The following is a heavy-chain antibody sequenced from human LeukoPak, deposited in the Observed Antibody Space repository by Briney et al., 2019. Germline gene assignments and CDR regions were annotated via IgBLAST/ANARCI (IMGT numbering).Heavy chain of an antibody. CDR1: GFTFSSYN. CDR2: ISSSSSYK. J-gene: IGHJ4*02. Sequence: GGSLRLSCAASGFTFSSYNMNWVRQAPGKGLEWVSSISSSSSYKYYADSVKGRFTISRDNAKNSLYLQMNSLRAEDTAVYYCARDRGGAYDFWSGYYTGYFDYWGQGTLVPVSS. V-gene: IGHV3-21*01. D-gene: IGHD3-3*01. CDR3: ARDRGGAYDFWSGYYTGYFDY.